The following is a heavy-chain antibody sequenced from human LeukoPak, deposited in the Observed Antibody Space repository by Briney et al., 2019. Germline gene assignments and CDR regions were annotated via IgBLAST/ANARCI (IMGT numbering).Heavy chain of an antibody. CDR3: ARSGGDSGWADYNWFDP. CDR2: ISYDGSNK. V-gene: IGHV3-30-3*01. Sequence: GSLRLSCAASGFTFSSYAMHWVRQAPGKGLEWVAVISYDGSNKYYADSVKGRFTISRDNSKNTLYLQMNSLRAEDTAVYYCARSGGDSGWADYNWFDPWGQGTLVTVSS. D-gene: IGHD5-12*01. J-gene: IGHJ5*02. CDR1: GFTFSSYA.